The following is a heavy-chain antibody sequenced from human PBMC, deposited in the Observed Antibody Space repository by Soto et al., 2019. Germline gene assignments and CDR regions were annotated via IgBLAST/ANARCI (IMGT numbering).Heavy chain of an antibody. CDR2: IYYSGST. J-gene: IGHJ4*02. V-gene: IGHV4-31*03. CDR3: ARGTTSTVTTDFDY. Sequence: QVQLQESGPGLVKPSQTLSLTCTVSGGSISSGCYYWSWIRQHPGKCLEWIGYIYYSGSTYYNPSIKSRVTISVDTSKNQFSLKLSSVTAADTAVYYCARGTTSTVTTDFDYWGQGTLVTVSS. CDR1: GGSISSGCYY. D-gene: IGHD4-17*01.